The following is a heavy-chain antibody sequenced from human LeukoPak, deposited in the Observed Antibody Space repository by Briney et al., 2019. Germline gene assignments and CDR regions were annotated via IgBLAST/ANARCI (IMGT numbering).Heavy chain of an antibody. CDR1: GYSFTSYW. J-gene: IGHJ4*01. CDR3: TRQIPYGSGSFDY. CDR2: IYPGDSDT. Sequence: GESLKISCKGSGYSFTSYWIGWVRQMPGKGLEWIGIIYPGDSDTRYSPSLQGQVTISADKSISTAYLQWSSLKASDTAMYYCTRQIPYGSGSFDYSGHGTLVTVSS. D-gene: IGHD3-10*01. V-gene: IGHV5-51*01.